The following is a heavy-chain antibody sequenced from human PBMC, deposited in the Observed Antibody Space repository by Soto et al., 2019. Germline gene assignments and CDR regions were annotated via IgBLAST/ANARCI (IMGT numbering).Heavy chain of an antibody. CDR3: AHRHRVAAAPGADAFDI. J-gene: IGHJ3*02. CDR2: IYWDDDK. Sequence: QITLKESGPTLVKPTQTLTLTCTFSGFSLSTSGVGVGWIRQPPGKALEWLALIYWDDDKRYSPSLKSRLTITKDTSKNQVVLTMTNMDPVDTATYYCAHRHRVAAAPGADAFDIWGQGTMVTVSS. D-gene: IGHD6-13*01. V-gene: IGHV2-5*02. CDR1: GFSLSTSGVG.